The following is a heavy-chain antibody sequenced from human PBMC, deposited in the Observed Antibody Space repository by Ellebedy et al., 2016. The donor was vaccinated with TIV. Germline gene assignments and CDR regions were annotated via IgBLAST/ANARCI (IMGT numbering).Heavy chain of an antibody. J-gene: IGHJ4*02. V-gene: IGHV1-18*01. CDR1: GGTFSSYA. CDR2: INAYNGNT. D-gene: IGHD4-17*01. Sequence: ASVKVSCKASGGTFSSYAISWVRQAPGQGLEWMGCINAYNGNTNYAQKLQGRVTMTTDTSTSTAYMELRSLRSDDTAVYYCARGNYGDPFDHWGQGTLVTVSS. CDR3: ARGNYGDPFDH.